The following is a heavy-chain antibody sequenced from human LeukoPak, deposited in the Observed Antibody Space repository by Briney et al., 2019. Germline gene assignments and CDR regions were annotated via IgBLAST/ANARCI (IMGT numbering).Heavy chain of an antibody. J-gene: IGHJ6*02. CDR2: ISSSSSYI. V-gene: IGHV3-21*01. CDR1: GFTFSSYS. D-gene: IGHD6-13*01. CDR3: AGDTYSSSWYGYYGMDV. Sequence: GGSLRLSCAASGFTFSSYSMNWVRQAPGKGLEWVSSISSSSSYIYYADSVKGRFTISRDNAKNSLYLQMNSLRAEDTAVYYCAGDTYSSSWYGYYGMDVWGQGTTVTVSS.